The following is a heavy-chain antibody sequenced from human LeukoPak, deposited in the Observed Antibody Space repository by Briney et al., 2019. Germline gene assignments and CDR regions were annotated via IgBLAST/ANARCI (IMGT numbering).Heavy chain of an antibody. D-gene: IGHD6-19*01. CDR1: GFTFSSYE. V-gene: IGHV3-48*03. CDR3: ARERRGQWLERGIDY. J-gene: IGHJ4*02. CDR2: ISSSGSTI. Sequence: GGSLRLSCAASGFTFSSYEMNWVRQAPGEGLEWVSYISSSGSTIYYADSVKGRFTISRDNAKHSLYLQMNSLRAEDTAVYYCARERRGQWLERGIDYWGQGTLVTVSS.